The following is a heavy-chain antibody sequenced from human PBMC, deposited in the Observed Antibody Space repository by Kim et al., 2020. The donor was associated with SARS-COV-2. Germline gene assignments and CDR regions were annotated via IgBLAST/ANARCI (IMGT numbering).Heavy chain of an antibody. V-gene: IGHV3-49*03. D-gene: IGHD1-26*01. CDR2: IRSKAYGGTT. CDR1: GFTFGDYA. J-gene: IGHJ4*02. CDR3: TRAGQLPVGATTFDY. Sequence: GGSLRLSCTASGFTFGDYAMSWFRQAPGKGLEWVGFIRSKAYGGTTEYAASVKGRFTISRDDSKSIAYLQMNSLKTEDTAVYYCTRAGQLPVGATTFDYWGQGTLVTVSS.